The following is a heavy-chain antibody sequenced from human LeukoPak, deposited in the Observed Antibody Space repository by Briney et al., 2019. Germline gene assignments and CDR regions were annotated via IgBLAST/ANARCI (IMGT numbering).Heavy chain of an antibody. J-gene: IGHJ4*02. Sequence: PGGSLRLSCAASGFTFSSHVMRWVRQAPGKGLEWVAFISYDGSIKYYADSVKGRFTISRDNSKNTLYLQMSSLRTEDTAVYYCARDRSRNYSCDYWGQGTLVSVSS. V-gene: IGHV3-30-3*01. CDR1: GFTFSSHV. CDR3: ARDRSRNYSCDY. D-gene: IGHD2-2*01. CDR2: ISYDGSIK.